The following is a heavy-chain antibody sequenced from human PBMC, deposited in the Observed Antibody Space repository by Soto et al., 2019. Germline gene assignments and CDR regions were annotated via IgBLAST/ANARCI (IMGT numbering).Heavy chain of an antibody. D-gene: IGHD5-18*01. Sequence: QVQLQESGPGLVKPSQTLSLTCTVSGGSISSGNYYWSWIRQPPGKGLEWIGFISYSGSTYYSLSLKSRGTISVDTSKNQFSLNLSFVTAADTAVYYCATMGTPATGLYYFDYWGQGTLVTVSS. CDR2: ISYSGST. V-gene: IGHV4-30-4*01. CDR3: ATMGTPATGLYYFDY. J-gene: IGHJ4*02. CDR1: GGSISSGNYY.